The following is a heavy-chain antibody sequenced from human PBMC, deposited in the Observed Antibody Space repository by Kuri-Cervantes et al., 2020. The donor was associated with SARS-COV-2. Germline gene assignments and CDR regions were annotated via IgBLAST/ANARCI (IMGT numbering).Heavy chain of an antibody. J-gene: IGHJ5*02. CDR2: ISSISSYT. D-gene: IGHD2-2*01. CDR3: ARDRRDIVVVPAAMGDWFDP. CDR1: GFTFSDYY. Sequence: LSLTCAASGFTFSDYYMSWIRQAPGKGLEWVSYISSISSYTNYADSVKGRFTISRDNAKNSLYLQMNSLRAEDTAVYYCARDRRDIVVVPAAMGDWFDPWGQGTLVTVSS. V-gene: IGHV3-11*05.